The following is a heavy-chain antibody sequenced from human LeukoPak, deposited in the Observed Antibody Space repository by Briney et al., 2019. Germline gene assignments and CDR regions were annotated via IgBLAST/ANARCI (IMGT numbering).Heavy chain of an antibody. CDR2: ISYDGSNE. CDR3: ARDAHGGNLDY. Sequence: GGSLRLSCAASGFTFTNYAMHWVRQAPGKGLEWVAVISYDGSNEYYADSVEGRFSISRDNSKNSLYLQMNSLRAEDTAVYYCARDAHGGNLDYWGQGTLVTVSS. J-gene: IGHJ4*02. V-gene: IGHV3-30*03. CDR1: GFTFTNYA. D-gene: IGHD4-23*01.